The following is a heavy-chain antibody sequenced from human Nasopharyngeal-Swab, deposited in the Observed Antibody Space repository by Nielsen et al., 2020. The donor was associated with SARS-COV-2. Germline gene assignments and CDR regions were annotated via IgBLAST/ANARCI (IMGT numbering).Heavy chain of an antibody. CDR2: ISSDGSNK. V-gene: IGHV3-30*18. D-gene: IGHD3-9*01. CDR3: AKDYYDTLAGYYGPDF. CDR1: GFSFSSYG. J-gene: IGHJ4*02. Sequence: GGSLRLSCEASGFSFSSYGMPWVRQAPGKGLEWVTVISSDGSNKYYADSVTGRFTISRDNSKNTLYLLMSSLRAEDTAVYYCAKDYYDTLAGYYGPDFWGQGTLVTVSS.